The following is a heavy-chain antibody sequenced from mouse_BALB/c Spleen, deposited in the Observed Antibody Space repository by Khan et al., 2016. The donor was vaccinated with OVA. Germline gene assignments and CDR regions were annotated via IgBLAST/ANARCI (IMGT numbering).Heavy chain of an antibody. CDR3: ARGRDGAY. V-gene: IGHV9-3-1*01. CDR2: INTYTGEP. J-gene: IGHJ3*01. D-gene: IGHD3-3*01. CDR1: GYTFKNYG. Sequence: QIQLVQSGPELKKPGETIKISCKASGYTFKNYGMIWVKQAPGKGLRWMGWINTYTGEPTYADDFKGRFAFSLETSDSTAYLQINNLKNEDTATYFWARGRDGAYWGQGTLVTVSA.